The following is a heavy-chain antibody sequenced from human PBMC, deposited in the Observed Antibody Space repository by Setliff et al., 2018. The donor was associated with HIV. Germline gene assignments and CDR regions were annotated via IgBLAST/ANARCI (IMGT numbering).Heavy chain of an antibody. V-gene: IGHV1-3*01. Sequence: ASVKVSCKASGYTFTSYAMNWVRQAPGQRLEWMGWINAGNGNTKYSQKFQGRVTITRDTSAGTAYMELSSLRSEDTAVYYCAREPAGSGSGSFGFWGQGTLVTVS. CDR3: AREPAGSGSGSFGF. CDR2: INAGNGNT. D-gene: IGHD3-10*01. J-gene: IGHJ4*02. CDR1: GYTFTSYA.